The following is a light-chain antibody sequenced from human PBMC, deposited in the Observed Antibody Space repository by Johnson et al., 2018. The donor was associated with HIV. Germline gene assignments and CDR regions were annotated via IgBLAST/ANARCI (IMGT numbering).Light chain of an antibody. J-gene: IGLJ1*01. Sequence: QSVLTQPPSVSAAPGQKVTISCSGSSSNIGNNYVSWYQHLPGTAPKLLIYDNNKRPSGIPDRFSGSKSGTSDTLGITGLKPEDEAAYYSGTWDSSLSDFYVFGTGPNVTVL. CDR1: SSNIGNNY. CDR2: DNN. V-gene: IGLV1-51*01. CDR3: GTWDSSLSDFYV.